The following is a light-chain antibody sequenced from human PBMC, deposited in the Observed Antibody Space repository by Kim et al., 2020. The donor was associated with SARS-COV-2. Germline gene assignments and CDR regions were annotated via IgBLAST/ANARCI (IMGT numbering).Light chain of an antibody. V-gene: IGLV2-14*03. Sequence: QSITISCIGTSSDIGGYNYVSWYQPPPGKVPKLMIYNVSKRPSGVSNLFSSSKSGNTASLTISVLQAEDEAYYYCSSYASSRYVLFGGGTQLTVL. CDR3: SSYASSRYVL. CDR2: NVS. J-gene: IGLJ2*01. CDR1: SSDIGGYNY.